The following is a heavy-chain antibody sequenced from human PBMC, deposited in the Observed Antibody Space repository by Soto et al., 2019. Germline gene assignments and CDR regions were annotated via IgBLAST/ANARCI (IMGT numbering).Heavy chain of an antibody. CDR3: SKGNSENSGSCLFDY. CDR2: ISGSGGST. V-gene: IGHV3-23*01. D-gene: IGHD1-26*01. J-gene: IGHJ4*02. Sequence: GGSLRLSCAASGFTFSSYAMSWVRQAPGKGLEWVSAISGSGGSTSYADSVKGRFTISRDNSKNTLYLQMNSLRAEDTAVYYCSKGNSENSGSCLFDYWGQGTLVTVSS. CDR1: GFTFSSYA.